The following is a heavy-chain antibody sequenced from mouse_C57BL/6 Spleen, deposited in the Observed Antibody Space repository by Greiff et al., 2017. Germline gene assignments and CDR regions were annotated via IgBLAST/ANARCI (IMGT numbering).Heavy chain of an antibody. Sequence: QVQLQQSGAELMKPGASVKLSCKATGYTFTGYWIEWVKQRPGPGLEWIGELLPGSGSTNYNEKFKGKATFTAATSSNTAYMQLSSLPTEDSAIYYCARSGGNPFYYAMDYWGQGTSVTVSS. CDR1: GYTFTGYW. CDR3: ARSGGNPFYYAMDY. J-gene: IGHJ4*01. CDR2: LLPGSGST. V-gene: IGHV1-9*01. D-gene: IGHD2-1*01.